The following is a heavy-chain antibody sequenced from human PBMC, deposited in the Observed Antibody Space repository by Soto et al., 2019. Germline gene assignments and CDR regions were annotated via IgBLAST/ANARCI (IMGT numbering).Heavy chain of an antibody. CDR3: ASLDSSGRYFDY. CDR1: GGSISSGGYY. D-gene: IGHD3-22*01. Sequence: SETLSLTCTVSGGSISSGGYYWSWIRQHPGKGLEWIGYIYYSGSTYYNPSLKSRVTISVDTSKNQFSLKLSSVTAADTAVYYCASLDSSGRYFDYWGQGTLVTVSS. CDR2: IYYSGST. V-gene: IGHV4-31*03. J-gene: IGHJ4*02.